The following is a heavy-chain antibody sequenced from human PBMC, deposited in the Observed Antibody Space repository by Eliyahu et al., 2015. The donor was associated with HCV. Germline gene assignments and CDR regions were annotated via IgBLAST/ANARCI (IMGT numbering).Heavy chain of an antibody. D-gene: IGHD2-15*01. CDR2: TNTDNGNT. Sequence: EVKKPGASVKVSCKASGYTFARYVVHWVRQAPGQRPEWMGWTNTDNGNTIYSENFQGRVTITWDTSATTVYMELSSLRSEDTAVYYCARDRVVASRSPWFDSWGQGTLVTVSS. V-gene: IGHV1-3*04. J-gene: IGHJ5*01. CDR3: ARDRVVASRSPWFDS. CDR1: GYTFARYV.